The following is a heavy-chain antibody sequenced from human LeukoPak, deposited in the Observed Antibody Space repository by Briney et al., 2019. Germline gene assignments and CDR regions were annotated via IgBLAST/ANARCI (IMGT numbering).Heavy chain of an antibody. CDR2: IKEDGSEK. CDR3: VISKGRGLAAY. Sequence: GGSLRLSCTASGFTFSSYWMSWVRQTPGKGLEWVANIKEDGSEKNYVDSVKGRFTISRDNAKNSLFLQMNSLRVEDTAVYYCVISKGRGLAAYGGQGPLLTVSP. J-gene: IGHJ4*02. CDR1: GFTFSSYW. D-gene: IGHD6-13*01. V-gene: IGHV3-7*01.